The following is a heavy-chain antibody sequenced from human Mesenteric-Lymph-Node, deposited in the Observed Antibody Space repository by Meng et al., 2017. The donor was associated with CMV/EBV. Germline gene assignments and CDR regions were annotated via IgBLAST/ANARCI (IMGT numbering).Heavy chain of an antibody. V-gene: IGHV4-31*02. J-gene: IGHJ5*02. Sequence: SGGYISSGGYYWSWIRQHPGKGLEWIGYIYYSGSTYYNPSLKSRVTISVDTSKNQFSLKLSSVTAADTAVYYCARENLSGYDYRFDPWGQGTLVTVSS. CDR1: GGYISSGGYY. CDR2: IYYSGST. D-gene: IGHD5-12*01. CDR3: ARENLSGYDYRFDP.